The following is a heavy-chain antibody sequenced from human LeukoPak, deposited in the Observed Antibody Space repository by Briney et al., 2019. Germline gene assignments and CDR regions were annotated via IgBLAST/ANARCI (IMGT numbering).Heavy chain of an antibody. CDR2: ISGSGGST. Sequence: GGSLRLSCAASGFTFGSFTMSWVRQAPGKGLEWVSVISGSGGSTYYADSVKGRFTISRDNSKNTLYLQMNSLRAEDTAVYYCAKSWVRGVINYWGQGTLVTVSS. D-gene: IGHD3-10*01. V-gene: IGHV3-23*01. CDR1: GFTFGSFT. J-gene: IGHJ4*02. CDR3: AKSWVRGVINY.